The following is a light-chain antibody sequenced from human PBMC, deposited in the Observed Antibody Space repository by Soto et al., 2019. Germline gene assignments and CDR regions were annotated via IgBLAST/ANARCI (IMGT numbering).Light chain of an antibody. CDR1: QSLLHSNGYNY. J-gene: IGKJ1*01. Sequence: DIVMTQSPLSLPVTPGEPASISCRSSQSLLHSNGYNYLDWYLQKPGQSPQLLIYLGSNRASGVPDRFSGSGLGTDFTLKISRVEAEDVGVYYCMQALQTPVTFGQGTKVEIK. V-gene: IGKV2-28*01. CDR3: MQALQTPVT. CDR2: LGS.